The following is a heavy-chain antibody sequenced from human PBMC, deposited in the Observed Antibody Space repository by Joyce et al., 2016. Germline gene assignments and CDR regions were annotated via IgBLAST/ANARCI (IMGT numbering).Heavy chain of an antibody. CDR1: GFTFSSYG. D-gene: IGHD2-8*01. CDR3: ARDSKWGYAMDV. Sequence: QVQLVESGGGVVQPGRSLSLSCAASGFTFSSYGMHWVRQAPGKGLELVAGVSNDGGIQFCADSVKGRFTISRDNSKNTLYLQMNSLRVEDTAVYYCARDSKWGYAMDVWGQGTTVTVS. J-gene: IGHJ6*02. V-gene: IGHV3-30*03. CDR2: VSNDGGIQ.